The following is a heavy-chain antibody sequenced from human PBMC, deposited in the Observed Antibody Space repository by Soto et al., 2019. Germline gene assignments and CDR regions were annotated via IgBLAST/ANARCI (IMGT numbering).Heavy chain of an antibody. J-gene: IGHJ4*02. V-gene: IGHV3-33*01. D-gene: IGHD3-10*01. CDR3: AAYYGSGSSFY. CDR2: IWYDGSNK. CDR1: GFTFRDFG. Sequence: QVQLVESGGGVVQPGTSLRLYCAASGFTFRDFGMHWVRQAPGKGLEWVAVIWYDGSNKKYSDSVKGRFTISRDNSENTLCLQMDSLRAEDTALYSCAAYYGSGSSFYWGQGTLVTVSS.